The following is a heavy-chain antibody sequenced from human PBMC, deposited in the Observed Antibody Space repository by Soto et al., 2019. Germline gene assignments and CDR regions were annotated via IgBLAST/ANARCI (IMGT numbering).Heavy chain of an antibody. CDR2: IYYSGST. V-gene: IGHV4-39*01. J-gene: IGHJ6*02. CDR3: ARRGRLSPLSKYYYYGMDV. Sequence: QLQLQESGPGLVKPSETLSLTCTVSGGSISSSSYYWGWIRQPPGKGLEWIGSIYYSGSTYYNPSLKSRVTISVDTSKNQFSLKLSSVTAADTAVYYCARRGRLSPLSKYYYYGMDVWGQGTTVTVSS. D-gene: IGHD2-21*02. CDR1: GGSISSSSYY.